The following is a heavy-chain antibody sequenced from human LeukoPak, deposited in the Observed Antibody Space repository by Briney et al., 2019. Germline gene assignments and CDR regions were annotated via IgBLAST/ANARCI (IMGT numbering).Heavy chain of an antibody. V-gene: IGHV3-33*06. Sequence: PGGSLRLSCAASGFTFSSYGMHWVRQAPGKGLDWVAVIWYDGSNKYYADSVKGRFTISRDNSKNTLYLQMNSLRAEDTAVYYCAKPRTTTYYYYYMDVWGKGTTVTVSS. J-gene: IGHJ6*03. CDR2: IWYDGSNK. CDR1: GFTFSSYG. CDR3: AKPRTTTYYYYYMDV. D-gene: IGHD1-1*01.